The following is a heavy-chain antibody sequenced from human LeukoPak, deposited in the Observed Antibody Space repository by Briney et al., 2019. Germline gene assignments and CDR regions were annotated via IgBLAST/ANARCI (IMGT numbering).Heavy chain of an antibody. D-gene: IGHD5-18*01. Sequence: GGSLRLSCAASGFTFSSYWMSWARQAPGKGLEWVANIKQDGSEKYYVDSVKGRFTISRDNAKNSLYLQMNSLRAEDTAVYYCARKRGYSSYNWFDPWGQGTLVTVSS. CDR3: ARKRGYSSYNWFDP. V-gene: IGHV3-7*01. J-gene: IGHJ5*02. CDR2: IKQDGSEK. CDR1: GFTFSSYW.